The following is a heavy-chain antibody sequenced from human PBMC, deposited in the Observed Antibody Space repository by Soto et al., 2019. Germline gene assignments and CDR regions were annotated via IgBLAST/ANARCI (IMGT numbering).Heavy chain of an antibody. CDR1: GLSLSTTGVG. CDR2: IYWDDDK. D-gene: IGHD2-21*02. J-gene: IGHJ6*02. Sequence: QITLKESGPTLVKPTQTLTLTCTFSGLSLSTTGVGVGWIRQPPGKALEWLALIYWDDDKRYSPSLKSRLTNPKDTSKNQVVLTMTNMDPVDTATYYCVQSRCGGDCLQSYSSHSYYGLDVWGQGTTVTVSS. CDR3: VQSRCGGDCLQSYSSHSYYGLDV. V-gene: IGHV2-5*02.